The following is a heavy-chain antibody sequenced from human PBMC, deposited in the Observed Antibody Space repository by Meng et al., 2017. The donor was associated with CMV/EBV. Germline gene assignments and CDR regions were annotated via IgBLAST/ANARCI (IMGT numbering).Heavy chain of an antibody. D-gene: IGHD5-12*01. J-gene: IGHJ4*02. V-gene: IGHV3-53*01. CDR2: IYSGGTT. Sequence: LSLTCAVSGLTVSSNYMSWVRQAPGKGLEWVSVIYSGGTTGYADSVRGRFTISRDKSKNTLYLQMNSLRVEDTAVYYCAKDQDIVATGGAFDYWGQGTLVTVSS. CDR1: GLTVSSNY. CDR3: AKDQDIVATGGAFDY.